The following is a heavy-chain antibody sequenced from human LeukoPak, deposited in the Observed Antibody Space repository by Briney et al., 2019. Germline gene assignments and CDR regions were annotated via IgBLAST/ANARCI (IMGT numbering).Heavy chain of an antibody. CDR3: AKSYDFWSGYSD. CDR1: GFTFSTYS. D-gene: IGHD3-3*01. V-gene: IGHV3-21*01. Sequence: PGGSLRLSCAASGFTFSTYSMNWVRQAPGKGLEWVSSISSSSSYIYYADSVKGRFTISRDNAKNSLYLQMNSLRAEDTAVYYCAKSYDFWSGYSDWGQGTLVTVSS. CDR2: ISSSSSYI. J-gene: IGHJ4*02.